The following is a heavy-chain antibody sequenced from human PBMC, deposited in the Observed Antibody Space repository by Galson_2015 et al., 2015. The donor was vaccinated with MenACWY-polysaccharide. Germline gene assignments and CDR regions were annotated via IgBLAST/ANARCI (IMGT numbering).Heavy chain of an antibody. CDR2: IKSDGSST. J-gene: IGHJ4*02. CDR1: GFTFSTYW. V-gene: IGHV3-74*01. D-gene: IGHD5-12*01. Sequence: SLRLSCAASGFTFSTYWMHWVRQAPGKGLVWVSRIKSDGSSTSYADSVKGRFTISRDNAKNTLYLQMNSLRAEDTAVYYCARGYSGYDWGQETLVTVSS. CDR3: ARGYSGYD.